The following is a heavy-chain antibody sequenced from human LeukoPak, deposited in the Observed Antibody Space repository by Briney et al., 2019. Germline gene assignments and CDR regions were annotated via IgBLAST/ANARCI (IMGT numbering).Heavy chain of an antibody. CDR1: GYTFIIYV. V-gene: IGHV1-18*01. D-gene: IGHD3-16*02. CDR3: ARESEVWLSYRYWDS. Sequence: GASVRVSCTASGYTFIIYVISWMRRARGQGHEWMGWISPYNGNTNVVPKFERRLTMTTDTSTSTVYMELRGLRSDDTAVYYCARESEVWLSYRYWDSWGQGTLVTVSS. CDR2: ISPYNGNT. J-gene: IGHJ4*02.